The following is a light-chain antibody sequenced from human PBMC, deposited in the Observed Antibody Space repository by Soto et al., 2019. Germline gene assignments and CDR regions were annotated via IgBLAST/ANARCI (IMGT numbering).Light chain of an antibody. CDR3: QQYNNWWT. Sequence: EIVMTQSPATLSVSPGERVTLPCRASQSVSSNLAWYQQKPGQAPRLLIYGASTRATGIPARFSGSGSGTAFPPTISSLQSEDVDVYYCQQYNNWWTFGQGTKVEIK. J-gene: IGKJ1*01. CDR2: GAS. CDR1: QSVSSN. V-gene: IGKV3-15*01.